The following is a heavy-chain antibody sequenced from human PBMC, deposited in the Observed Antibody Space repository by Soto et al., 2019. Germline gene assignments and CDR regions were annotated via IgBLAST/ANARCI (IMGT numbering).Heavy chain of an antibody. D-gene: IGHD5-18*01. Sequence: QVQLQESGPGLVKPSQTLSLTCTVSGGSISSGDYYWSWIRQPPGKGLEWIGYIYYSGSTYYNPSLXSRVTIXXDTSKNQFSLKLSSVTAADTAVYYCARDLDTAMGDWYGMDVWGQGTTVTVSS. CDR2: IYYSGST. CDR1: GGSISSGDYY. V-gene: IGHV4-30-4*01. CDR3: ARDLDTAMGDWYGMDV. J-gene: IGHJ6*02.